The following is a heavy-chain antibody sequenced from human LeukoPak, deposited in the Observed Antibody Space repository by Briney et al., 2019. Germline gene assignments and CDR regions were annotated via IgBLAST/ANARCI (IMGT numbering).Heavy chain of an antibody. V-gene: IGHV4-34*01. Sequence: SETLSLTCAVYGGSFSGYYWSWIRQPPGKGLEWIGEINHSGSTNYNPSLKSRVTISVDTSKSQFSLKLSSVTAADTAVYYCARAVRYSSSWFDYWGQGTLVTVSS. CDR1: GGSFSGYY. D-gene: IGHD6-13*01. CDR3: ARAVRYSSSWFDY. J-gene: IGHJ4*02. CDR2: INHSGST.